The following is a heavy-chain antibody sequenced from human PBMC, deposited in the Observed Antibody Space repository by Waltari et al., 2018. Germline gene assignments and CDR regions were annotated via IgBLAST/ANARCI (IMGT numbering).Heavy chain of an antibody. CDR1: GFTFSAYR. V-gene: IGHV3-7*03. D-gene: IGHD1-1*01. CDR3: ARLWNGPDC. J-gene: IGHJ4*02. Sequence: EVQLVESGGGLVQPGESLRLSCAASGFTFSAYRMTWVRQAPGKGLEWVANIKQDGSEKNYVDSVKGRFTISRDNARNSLYLQMNSLRAEDTAVYYCARLWNGPDCWGQGTLVTVSS. CDR2: IKQDGSEK.